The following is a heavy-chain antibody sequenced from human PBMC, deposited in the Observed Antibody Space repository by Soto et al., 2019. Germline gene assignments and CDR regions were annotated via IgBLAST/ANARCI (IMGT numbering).Heavy chain of an antibody. Sequence: PSETLSLTCAVYGGSFSGYYWSWIRQPPGKGLEWIGEINHSGSTNYNPSLKSRVTISVDTSKNQFSLKLSSVTAADTAVYYCARGTSIPAAIPPGIAAAGAQFDYWGQGTLVT. V-gene: IGHV4-34*01. D-gene: IGHD6-13*01. CDR3: ARGTSIPAAIPPGIAAAGAQFDY. CDR1: GGSFSGYY. J-gene: IGHJ4*02. CDR2: INHSGST.